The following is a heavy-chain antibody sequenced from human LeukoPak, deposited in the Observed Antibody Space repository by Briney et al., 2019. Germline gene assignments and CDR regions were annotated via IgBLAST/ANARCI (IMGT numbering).Heavy chain of an antibody. CDR3: AKDHPGGRFLEWLSAHYYGMDV. CDR2: ISYDGSNK. CDR1: GFTFSSHG. Sequence: GGSLRLSCAASGFTFSSHGMHWVRQAPGKGLEWVAVISYDGSNKYYADSVKGRFTISRDNSKNTLYLQMNSLRAEDTAVYYCAKDHPGGRFLEWLSAHYYGMDVWGQGTTVTVSS. D-gene: IGHD3-3*01. J-gene: IGHJ6*02. V-gene: IGHV3-30*18.